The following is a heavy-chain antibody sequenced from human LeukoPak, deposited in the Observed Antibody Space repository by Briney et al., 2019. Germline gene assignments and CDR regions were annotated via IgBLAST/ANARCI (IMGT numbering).Heavy chain of an antibody. CDR3: KGAYIVGATLDYYYYGMDV. CDR1: GGSFSGYY. CDR2: INHSGST. V-gene: IGHV4-34*01. D-gene: IGHD1-26*01. J-gene: IGHJ6*02. Sequence: SETLSLTCAVYGGSFSGYYWSWIRQPPGKGLEWIGEINHSGSTNYNPSLKSRVTISVDTSKNQFSLKLSSVTAADTAVYYCKGAYIVGATLDYYYYGMDVWGQGTTVTVSS.